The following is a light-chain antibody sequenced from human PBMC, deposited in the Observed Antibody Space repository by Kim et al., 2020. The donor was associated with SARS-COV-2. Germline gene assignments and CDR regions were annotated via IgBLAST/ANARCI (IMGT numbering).Light chain of an antibody. J-gene: IGLJ2*01. CDR2: DVN. V-gene: IGLV2-14*01. CDR1: SSDVGGYNY. Sequence: LTQPASVSGSPGQSITISCTGTSSDVGGYNYVSWYQQHPGKAPKLMIYDVNKRPSGVSNRFSGSKSGNTASLTISGLQAEDEANYYCSSYTSSSTVVFGGGTQLTVL. CDR3: SSYTSSSTVV.